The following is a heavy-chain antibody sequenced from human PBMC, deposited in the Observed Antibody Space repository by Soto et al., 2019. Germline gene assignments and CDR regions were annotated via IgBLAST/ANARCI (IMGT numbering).Heavy chain of an antibody. J-gene: IGHJ4*02. CDR3: ARSWEVDY. CDR2: VKQDGSEK. V-gene: IGHV3-7*04. CDR1: GFTFSNYW. Sequence: EVQLVESGGDLVQPGGSLRLSCAASGFTFSNYWMSWVGQAPGKGLEWVANVKQDGSEKYYVDSVEGRFTISRDNAKNSLFLQMNSLRAEDTAVYYCARSWEVDYWGQGTLVTVSS. D-gene: IGHD1-26*01.